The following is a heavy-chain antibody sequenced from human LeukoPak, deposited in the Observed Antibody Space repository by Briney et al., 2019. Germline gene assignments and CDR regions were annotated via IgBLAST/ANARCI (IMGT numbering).Heavy chain of an antibody. D-gene: IGHD4-23*01. Sequence: GGSLRLSCAASGFTFDDYAMHWVRQAPGKGLEWVSGISWNSGSIGYADSVKGRFTISRDNAKNSLYLQMNSLRAEDMALYYCAKDRDYGGNSGALDIWGQGTMVTVSS. V-gene: IGHV3-9*03. CDR2: ISWNSGSI. CDR1: GFTFDDYA. J-gene: IGHJ3*02. CDR3: AKDRDYGGNSGALDI.